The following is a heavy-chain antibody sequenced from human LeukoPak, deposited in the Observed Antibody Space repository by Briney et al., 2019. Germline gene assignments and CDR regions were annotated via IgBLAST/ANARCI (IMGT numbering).Heavy chain of an antibody. D-gene: IGHD3-10*01. CDR3: ARDYWFYYYGSGSYPYDP. V-gene: IGHV1-8*01. Sequence: GASVKVSCKASGYTFTSYDINWVRQATGQGLEWMGWMNPNSGNTGYAQKFQGRVTMTRNTSISTAYMELRSLRSDDTAVYYCARDYWFYYYGSGSYPYDPWGQGTLVTVSS. J-gene: IGHJ5*02. CDR2: MNPNSGNT. CDR1: GYTFTSYD.